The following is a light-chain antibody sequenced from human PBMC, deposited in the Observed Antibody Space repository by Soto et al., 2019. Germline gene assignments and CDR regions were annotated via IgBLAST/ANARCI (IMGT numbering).Light chain of an antibody. J-gene: IGKJ2*01. V-gene: IGKV3-20*01. Sequence: EIVLTQSPGTLSLSPGERATLSCRASQSVSSTYLAWYQHNPGQAPRLLIYGASSRATGIPDRFSGSGSGTDFTLTISRLEPEDFAVYYCQQYGSSPYNFGQGTKLQIK. CDR2: GAS. CDR3: QQYGSSPYN. CDR1: QSVSSTY.